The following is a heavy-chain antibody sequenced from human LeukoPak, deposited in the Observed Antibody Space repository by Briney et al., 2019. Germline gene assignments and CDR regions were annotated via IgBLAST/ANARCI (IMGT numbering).Heavy chain of an antibody. CDR2: IYYSGST. CDR3: ARGPQGSGAWDDY. J-gene: IGHJ4*02. D-gene: IGHD3-10*01. Sequence: SETLSLTCTVSGGSISSYYWSWIRQPPGKGLEWIGYIYYSGSTYYNPSLKSRVTISVDTSKKQFSLKLSSVTAADTAVYYCARGPQGSGAWDDYWGQGTLVTVSS. CDR1: GGSISSYY. V-gene: IGHV4-59*01.